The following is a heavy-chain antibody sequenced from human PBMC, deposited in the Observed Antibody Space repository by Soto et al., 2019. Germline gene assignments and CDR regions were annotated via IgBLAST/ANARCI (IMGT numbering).Heavy chain of an antibody. CDR1: GFTFSSYG. CDR2: ILVGGST. D-gene: IGHD2-8*02. V-gene: IGHV3-NL1*01. CDR3: AKATATGGGAFDI. J-gene: IGHJ3*02. Sequence: QVQLVESGGGVVQPGRSLRLSCAASGFTFSSYGMHWVRQAPGKGLEWVSTILVGGSTHYPDSVKGRFTISRDNSKNTAFLQMNSLTAGDTAVYYCAKATATGGGAFDICGQGTVVTVSS.